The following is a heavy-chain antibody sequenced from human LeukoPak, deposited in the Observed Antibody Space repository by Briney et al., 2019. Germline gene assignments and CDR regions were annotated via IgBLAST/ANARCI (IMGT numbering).Heavy chain of an antibody. V-gene: IGHV4-4*09. CDR2: IFPSGSA. J-gene: IGHJ6*03. CDR1: GGSITSYY. Sequence: SETLSHTCTVSGGSITSYYWSWIRQSPVKGLEWIGYIFPSGSAFYNPSLESRVTISLDTSENQFSLTLSSVTAADTAVYYCASRNHYFYYMDVWGKGTTVTVSS. CDR3: ASRNHYFYYMDV.